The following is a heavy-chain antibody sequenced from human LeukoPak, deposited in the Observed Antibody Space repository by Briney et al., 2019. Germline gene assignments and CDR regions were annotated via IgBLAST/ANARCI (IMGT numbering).Heavy chain of an antibody. CDR3: TRQGIGMPTVSAS. J-gene: IGHJ5*02. Sequence: PSETLSLTCTVSNDSISSGDYYWNWIRQPPGKGLEWIGYIYYTGSSTYNPSLESRVTISVDTSKNQFSLKLTSVTAADTAVYFCTRQGIGMPTVSASWGQGTLVTVSS. CDR1: NDSISSGDYY. D-gene: IGHD1-26*01. V-gene: IGHV4-30-4*01. CDR2: IYYTGSS.